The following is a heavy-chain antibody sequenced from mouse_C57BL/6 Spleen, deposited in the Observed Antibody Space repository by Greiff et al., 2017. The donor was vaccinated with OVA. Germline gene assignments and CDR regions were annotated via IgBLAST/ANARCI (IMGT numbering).Heavy chain of an antibody. J-gene: IGHJ4*01. CDR2: INPENSDT. CDR3: TRGMGVAIDY. CDR1: GYTFTSYW. V-gene: IGHV1-5*01. D-gene: IGHD4-1*01. Sequence: VQLKQSGTVLVRPGASVKMSCKTSGYTFTSYWMHWVKQRPGKGLEWIGAINPENSDTSYNQKFKGKAKLTVVKSASTAYMELSSLTYEDSAVYCCTRGMGVAIDYWGQGTSVTVSS.